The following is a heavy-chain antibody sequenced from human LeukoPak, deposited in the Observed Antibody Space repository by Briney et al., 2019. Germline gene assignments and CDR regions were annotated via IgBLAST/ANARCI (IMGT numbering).Heavy chain of an antibody. CDR1: GGSISSSSYY. CDR3: ARSGGGSSSWTEWFDP. Sequence: PSETLSLTRTVSGGSISSSSYYWGWIRQPPGKGLEWIGSIYYSGSTYYNPSLKSRVTISVDTSKNQFSLKLSSVTAADTAVYYCARSGGGSSSWTEWFDPWGQGTLVTVSS. J-gene: IGHJ5*02. D-gene: IGHD6-13*01. CDR2: IYYSGST. V-gene: IGHV4-39*01.